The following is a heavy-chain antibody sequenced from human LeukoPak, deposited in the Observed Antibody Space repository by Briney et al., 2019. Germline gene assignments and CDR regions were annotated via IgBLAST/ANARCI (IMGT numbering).Heavy chain of an antibody. V-gene: IGHV1-46*01. D-gene: IGHD5-24*01. Sequence: ASVKVSCKASGYTFTSYHMHWVRQAPGQGLEWMGIINPSGGTTNYAQKFRGRVTMTRDMSTSTAYMELSSLRSEDTAVYYCARSVGRDGYKPSLGAFDIWGQGTMVTVSS. CDR3: ARSVGRDGYKPSLGAFDI. J-gene: IGHJ3*02. CDR1: GYTFTSYH. CDR2: INPSGGTT.